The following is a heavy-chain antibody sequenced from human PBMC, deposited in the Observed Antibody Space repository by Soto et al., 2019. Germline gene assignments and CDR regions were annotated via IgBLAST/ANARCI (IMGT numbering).Heavy chain of an antibody. CDR2: ITFSGNTV. CDR1: GFTFSDSY. V-gene: IGHV3-11*01. Sequence: PGGSLRLSCAASGFTFSDSYMSWIRQAPGKGLEWTSYITFSGNTVYYADSLKGRFTISRDSAKNSLYLQMNRLRAEDTAVYYCARVSWREKYGMDVWGQGTTVTVSS. J-gene: IGHJ6*02. CDR3: ARVSWREKYGMDV.